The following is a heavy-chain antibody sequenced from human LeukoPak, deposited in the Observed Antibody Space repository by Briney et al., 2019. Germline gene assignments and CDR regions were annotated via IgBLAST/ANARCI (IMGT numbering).Heavy chain of an antibody. D-gene: IGHD5-18*01. V-gene: IGHV1-69*04. Sequence: SVKVSCKASGGTFSSYAISWVRQAPGQGLEWMGRIIPILGIANYAQKFQGRVTITADKSTSTAYMELSSLRSEDTAVYYCARGLGDTAMVTWYYYGMDVWGQGTTVTVSS. CDR3: ARGLGDTAMVTWYYYGMDV. J-gene: IGHJ6*02. CDR2: IIPILGIA. CDR1: GGTFSSYA.